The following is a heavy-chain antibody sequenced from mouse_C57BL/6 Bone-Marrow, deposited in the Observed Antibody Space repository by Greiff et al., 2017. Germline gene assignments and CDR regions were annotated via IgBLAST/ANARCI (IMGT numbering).Heavy chain of an antibody. Sequence: DVKLVESGGGLVKPGGSLKLSCAASGFTFSSYAMSWVRQTPEKRLEWVATISDGGSYTYYPENVKGRFTISRDNAKNNLYLQMSHLKSEDTALYYCARHGSSTVDYWGQGTTLTVSS. CDR1: GFTFSSYA. D-gene: IGHD1-1*01. CDR3: ARHGSSTVDY. CDR2: ISDGGSYT. V-gene: IGHV5-4*03. J-gene: IGHJ2*01.